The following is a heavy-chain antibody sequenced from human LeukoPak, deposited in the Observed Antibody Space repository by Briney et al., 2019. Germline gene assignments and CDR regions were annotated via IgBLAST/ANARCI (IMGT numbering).Heavy chain of an antibody. Sequence: PGGSLRLSCAASGFTFSSYAMSWVRQAPGKGLEWVSAISGSGGSTYYADSVKGRFTISRDNSKDTLYLQMNSLRAEDTAVYYCAKSRVVVVPAANVDYWGQGTLVTVSS. D-gene: IGHD2-2*01. V-gene: IGHV3-23*01. J-gene: IGHJ4*02. CDR2: ISGSGGST. CDR1: GFTFSSYA. CDR3: AKSRVVVVPAANVDY.